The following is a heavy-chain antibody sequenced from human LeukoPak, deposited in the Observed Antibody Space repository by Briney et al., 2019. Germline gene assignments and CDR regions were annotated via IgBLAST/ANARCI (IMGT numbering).Heavy chain of an antibody. CDR2: ISSSSIYI. Sequence: GGSLRLSCAASGFTLSSYSMNWVRQAPGRGLEWVSSISSSSIYIYYADSVKGRFTISRDNAKNSLYLQMNSLRAEDTAVYYCARNKVDGSGSYYADYWGQGTLVAVSS. J-gene: IGHJ4*02. CDR3: ARNKVDGSGSYYADY. D-gene: IGHD3-10*01. CDR1: GFTLSSYS. V-gene: IGHV3-21*04.